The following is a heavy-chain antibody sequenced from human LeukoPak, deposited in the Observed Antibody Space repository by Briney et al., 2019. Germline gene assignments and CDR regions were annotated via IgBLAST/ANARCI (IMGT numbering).Heavy chain of an antibody. V-gene: IGHV3-53*01. CDR2: IYSGGST. Sequence: GGSLRLSCAASGFTVSSNYMSWVRQAPGKGLEWVSVIYSGGSTYYADSVKGRFTISRDNSKNTLYLQMNSLSAEDTAVYYCARDHYYYMDVWGKGTTVTVSS. CDR3: ARDHYYYMDV. J-gene: IGHJ6*03. CDR1: GFTVSSNY.